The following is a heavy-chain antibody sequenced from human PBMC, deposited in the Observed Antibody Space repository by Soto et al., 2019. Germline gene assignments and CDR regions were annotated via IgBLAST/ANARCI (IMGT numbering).Heavy chain of an antibody. J-gene: IGHJ4*02. CDR3: AKDEASGSKLIDY. D-gene: IGHD1-26*01. CDR2: ISYDGSNK. Sequence: QVQLVESGGGVVQPGRSLRLSCAASGFTFSSYGMHWVRQAPGKWLEWVAVISYDGSNKYYADSVKGRFTISRDNSKNTLYLQMNSLRAEDTAVYYCAKDEASGSKLIDYWGQGTLVTVSS. CDR1: GFTFSSYG. V-gene: IGHV3-30*18.